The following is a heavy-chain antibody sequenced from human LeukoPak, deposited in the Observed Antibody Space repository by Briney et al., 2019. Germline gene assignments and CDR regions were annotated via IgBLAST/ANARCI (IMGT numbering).Heavy chain of an antibody. CDR3: ARVQYYYDSSGYYLFDY. CDR2: IYYSGST. D-gene: IGHD3-22*01. J-gene: IGHJ4*02. V-gene: IGHV4-30-4*01. CDR1: GGSISSGDYY. Sequence: SETLSLTCTVSGGSISSGDYYWSWIRQPPGKGLEWIGYIYYSGSTYYNPSLKSRVTISVDTSKNQFSLKLSSVTAADTAVYYCARVQYYYDSSGYYLFDYWGQGTLVTVSS.